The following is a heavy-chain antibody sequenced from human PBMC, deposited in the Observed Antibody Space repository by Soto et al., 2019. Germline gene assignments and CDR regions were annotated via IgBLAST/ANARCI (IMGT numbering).Heavy chain of an antibody. D-gene: IGHD5-18*01. V-gene: IGHV3-30-3*01. CDR2: ISYDGTNK. CDR1: GFTFSSYA. J-gene: IGHJ4*02. CDR3: ADTIEGY. Sequence: ESVGGVVQPGRSLRLSCAASGFTFSSYAMHWVRQAPGKGLEWVAVISYDGTNKYYADSVKGRFTISRDNSKNTLYLQMNSLRAEDTAVYYCADTIEGYWGQGTLVTVSS.